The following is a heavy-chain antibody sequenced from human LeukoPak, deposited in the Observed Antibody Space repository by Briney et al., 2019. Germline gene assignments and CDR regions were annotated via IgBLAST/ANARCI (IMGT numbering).Heavy chain of an antibody. V-gene: IGHV4-59*01. Sequence: SETLSLTCTVSGGSINNYYWSWIRQPPGKGLEWIGYIYYTGSTNYNPSLKSRVTISVDTSKNQFSLKLSSVTAADTAVYYCARIKAGSRVLDYWGQGTLVTVSS. D-gene: IGHD6-13*01. J-gene: IGHJ4*02. CDR1: GGSINNYY. CDR3: ARIKAGSRVLDY. CDR2: IYYTGST.